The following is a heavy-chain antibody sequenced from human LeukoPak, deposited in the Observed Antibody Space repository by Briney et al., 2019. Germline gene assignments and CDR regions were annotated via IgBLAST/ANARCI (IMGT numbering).Heavy chain of an antibody. CDR2: ISSSGSTI. J-gene: IGHJ4*02. CDR1: GFTFSDYY. Sequence: GGSLRLSCAASGFTFSDYYMSWIRQAPGKGLEWVSYISSSGSTIYYADSVKGRFTISRDNAKNSLYLQMNSLRAEDTAVYYCARDLKVEPLLSNGPWSQGTLVTVSS. V-gene: IGHV3-11*01. CDR3: ARDLKVEPLLSNGP. D-gene: IGHD2/OR15-2a*01.